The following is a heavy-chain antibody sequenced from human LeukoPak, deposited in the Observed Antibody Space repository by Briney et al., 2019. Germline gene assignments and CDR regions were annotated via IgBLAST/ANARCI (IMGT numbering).Heavy chain of an antibody. CDR1: GGSFGGYD. D-gene: IGHD4-17*01. CDR2: INYTGST. Sequence: SETLCLTCSASGGSFGGYDWNWIRQPPGKGLEWIGYINYTGSTNYYPSLKSRVTISVDTSKRQFSLNLTSVTAADTAVYYCARGGDYSNSFDPWGPERPVSLSS. CDR3: ARGGDYSNSFDP. J-gene: IGHJ5*02. V-gene: IGHV4-59*01.